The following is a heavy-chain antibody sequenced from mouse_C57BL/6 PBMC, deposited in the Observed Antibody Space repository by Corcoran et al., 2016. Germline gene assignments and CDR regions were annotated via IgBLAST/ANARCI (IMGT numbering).Heavy chain of an antibody. J-gene: IGHJ2*01. D-gene: IGHD2-2*01. V-gene: IGHV1-26*01. CDR1: GYTFTDYY. Sequence: EVQLQQSGPELVKPGASVKISCKASGYTFTDYYMNWVKQSHGKSLEWIGDINPNNGGTSYNQKFKGKATLTVDKSSSTAYMELRSLTSEDSAVYYCARGGGYAVGYWGQGTTLTVSS. CDR3: ARGGGYAVGY. CDR2: INPNNGGT.